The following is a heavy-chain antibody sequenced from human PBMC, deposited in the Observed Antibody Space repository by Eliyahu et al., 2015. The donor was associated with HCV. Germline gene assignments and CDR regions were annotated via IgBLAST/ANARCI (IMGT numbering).Heavy chain of an antibody. CDR3: AKDRVFTQYCSGGSCYRPEFDY. CDR2: ISGSGGST. V-gene: IGHV3-23*01. D-gene: IGHD2-15*01. J-gene: IGHJ4*02. Sequence: EVQLLESGGGLVQPGGSLXLXCAASGFTFSSYAXXXVRQAPGKGLEWVSAISGSGGSTYYADSVKGRFTISRDNSKNTLYLQMNSLRAEDTAVYYCAKDRVFTQYCSGGSCYRPEFDYWGQGTLVTVSS. CDR1: GFTFSSYA.